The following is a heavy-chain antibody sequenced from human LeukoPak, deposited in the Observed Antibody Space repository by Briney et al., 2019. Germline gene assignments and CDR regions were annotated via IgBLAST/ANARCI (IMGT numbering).Heavy chain of an antibody. CDR2: FSGSGGRT. CDR3: ARDSPERGYSYGPLDNYFDY. CDR1: GFTFSNYA. J-gene: IGHJ4*02. D-gene: IGHD5-18*01. V-gene: IGHV3-23*01. Sequence: GGSLRLSCAASGFTFSNYAMSWVRQAPGKGLECISGFSGSGGRTFYADSVKGRFTISRDNAKNSLYLQMNSLRAEDTAVYYCARDSPERGYSYGPLDNYFDYWGQRTLVTVSS.